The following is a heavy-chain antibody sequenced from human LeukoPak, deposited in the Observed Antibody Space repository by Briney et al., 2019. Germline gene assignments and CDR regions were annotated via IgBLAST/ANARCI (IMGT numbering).Heavy chain of an antibody. CDR1: GYTFTSYA. D-gene: IGHD3-22*01. Sequence: ASVNVSCKASGYTFTSYAMHWVRQAPGQRLEWMGWINAGNGNTKYSQKFQGRVTITRDTSASIAYMELSSLRSEDTAVYYCARDRIDSTGYYYEGFLDYWGQGTLVTVSS. V-gene: IGHV1-3*01. CDR2: INAGNGNT. J-gene: IGHJ4*02. CDR3: ARDRIDSTGYYYEGFLDY.